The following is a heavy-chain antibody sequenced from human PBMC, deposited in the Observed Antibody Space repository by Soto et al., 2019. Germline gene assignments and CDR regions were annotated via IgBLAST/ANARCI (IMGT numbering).Heavy chain of an antibody. CDR2: IYYSGST. J-gene: IGHJ4*02. D-gene: IGHD3-10*01. Sequence: QLQLQESGPGLVKPSETLSLTCTVSGGSISSSSYYWGWIRQPPGKGLEWIGSIYYSGSTYYNPSLKSRVTISVDTSKNQFSLKLSSVTAADTAVYYCARHPAGGTMVRGVMPPQWGQGTLVTVSS. CDR1: GGSISSSSYY. V-gene: IGHV4-39*01. CDR3: ARHPAGGTMVRGVMPPQ.